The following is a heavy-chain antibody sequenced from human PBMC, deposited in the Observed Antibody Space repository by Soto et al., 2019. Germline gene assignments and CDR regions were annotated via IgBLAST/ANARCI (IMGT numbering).Heavy chain of an antibody. CDR2: IWYDGSNK. V-gene: IGHV3-33*01. D-gene: IGHD1-1*01. J-gene: IGHJ4*02. CDR1: GFTFSSHG. CDR3: ARWGNWKVADY. Sequence: QVQLVESGGGEVQPGRSLTLSCAASGFTFSSHGMHWVRQAPGKGLEWVAVIWYDGSNKYYADSVKGRFTISRDNSKNTLHLQMNSLRAEDTAVYYCARWGNWKVADYWGQGTLVTVSS.